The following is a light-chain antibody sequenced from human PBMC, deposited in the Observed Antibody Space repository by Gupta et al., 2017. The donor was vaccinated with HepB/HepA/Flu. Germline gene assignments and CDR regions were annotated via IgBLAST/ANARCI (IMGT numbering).Light chain of an antibody. CDR3: NSRDSSGTWV. Sequence: SSELTQDPAVSVALGQTVRITCQGDSLRSYYASWYQQKPGQAPVLVIYGKNNRPSGIPDRFSGSRSGNTASLTITGAQAEDEADYYCNSRDSSGTWVFGGGTKLTV. CDR2: GKN. J-gene: IGLJ3*02. CDR1: SLRSYY. V-gene: IGLV3-19*01.